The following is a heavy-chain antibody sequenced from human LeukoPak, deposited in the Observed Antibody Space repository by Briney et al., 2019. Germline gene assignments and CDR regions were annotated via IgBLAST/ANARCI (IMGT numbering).Heavy chain of an antibody. CDR1: GFTFSSYG. D-gene: IGHD1-14*01. CDR2: ISYDGSNK. Sequence: PGGSLRLSCAASGFTFSSYGMHWVRQAPGKGLEWVAVISYDGSNKYYADSVKGRFTISRDNSKNTLYLQMNSLRAEDTAVYYCAGVGTRRYYYYYGMDVWGQGTTVTVSS. J-gene: IGHJ6*02. V-gene: IGHV3-30*03. CDR3: AGVGTRRYYYYYGMDV.